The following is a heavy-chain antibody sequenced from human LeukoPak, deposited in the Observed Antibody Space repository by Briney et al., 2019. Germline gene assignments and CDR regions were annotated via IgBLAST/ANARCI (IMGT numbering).Heavy chain of an antibody. V-gene: IGHV1-18*01. CDR2: ISAYNGNT. CDR3: ATALATGRSFDY. Sequence: ASVKVSCKASGYTFTSYGISWVRQAPGQGLEWMGWISAYNGNTNYAQKLQGRVTMTTDTSTSTAYMELSSLRSEDTAVYYCATALATGRSFDYWGQGTLVTVSS. D-gene: IGHD5-12*01. CDR1: GYTFTSYG. J-gene: IGHJ4*02.